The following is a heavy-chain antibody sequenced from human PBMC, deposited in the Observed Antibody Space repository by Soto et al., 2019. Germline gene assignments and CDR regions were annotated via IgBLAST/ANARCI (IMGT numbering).Heavy chain of an antibody. J-gene: IGHJ4*02. CDR1: GGSFSGYY. D-gene: IGHD5-18*01. V-gene: IGHV4-34*01. CDR3: ASKRGYKNDY. CDR2: INHSGST. Sequence: QVQLQQWGAGLLKPSETLSLTCAVYGGSFSGYYWSWIRQPPGKGLEWIGEINHSGSTNYNPSLKSRVTISVDTSKNQSSLKLSFVTAADTAVYYCASKRGYKNDYWGQGTLVTVSS.